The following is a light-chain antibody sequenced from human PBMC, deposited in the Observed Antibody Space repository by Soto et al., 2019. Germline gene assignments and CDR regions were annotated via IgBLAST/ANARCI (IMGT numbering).Light chain of an antibody. Sequence: DIRLTQSPSFLSASVGDRVSITCRASQDIRTDLAWYQHTPGKAPKFLIYDASTLQSGVPSRFSGSGSGTEFTLTISRLQPEDFAIYYCQHLNSDPLTFGGGTKVEIK. CDR3: QHLNSDPLT. CDR2: DAS. CDR1: QDIRTD. J-gene: IGKJ4*01. V-gene: IGKV1-9*01.